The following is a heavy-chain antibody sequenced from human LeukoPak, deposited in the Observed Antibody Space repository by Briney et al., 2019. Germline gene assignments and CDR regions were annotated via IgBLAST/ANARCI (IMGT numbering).Heavy chain of an antibody. Sequence: SQTLSLTCTVSGGSISSGGYYWSWIRQHPGKGLEWIGYIYYSGSTYYNPSLKSRVTISVDTSKNQFPLKLSSVTAADTAVYYCARWGSSGYFFDYWGQGTLVTVSS. J-gene: IGHJ4*02. CDR1: GGSISSGGYY. D-gene: IGHD3-22*01. CDR3: ARWGSSGYFFDY. V-gene: IGHV4-31*03. CDR2: IYYSGST.